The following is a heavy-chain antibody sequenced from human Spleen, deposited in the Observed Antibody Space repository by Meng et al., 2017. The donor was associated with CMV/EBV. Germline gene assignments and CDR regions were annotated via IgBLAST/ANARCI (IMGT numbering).Heavy chain of an antibody. D-gene: IGHD4-23*01. V-gene: IGHV4-59*01. CDR3: ARGASTVVTPRWFDP. J-gene: IGHJ5*02. CDR2: ISYSGST. Sequence: SETLSLTCTVSSGSISSYYWSWIRQSPGKGLEWIGEISYSGSTNYNPSLKSRVTISGDRSKNSISLKLRSVTAADTAVYYCARGASTVVTPRWFDPWGQGTLVTVSS. CDR1: SGSISSYY.